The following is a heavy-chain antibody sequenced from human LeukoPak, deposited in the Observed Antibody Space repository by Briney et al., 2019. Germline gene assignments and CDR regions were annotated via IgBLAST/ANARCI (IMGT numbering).Heavy chain of an antibody. V-gene: IGHV3-74*01. CDR3: AREILAPGKTHDY. Sequence: GGSLRLSCAASGFTFSNYWMHWVRQVPGKGLVWVSRINDDGSATFYADSVKGRFTISRDNAKNTSFLQMSSLRAEDTAVYFCAREILAPGKTHDYWGQGTLVTVSS. CDR2: INDDGSAT. J-gene: IGHJ4*02. CDR1: GFTFSNYW.